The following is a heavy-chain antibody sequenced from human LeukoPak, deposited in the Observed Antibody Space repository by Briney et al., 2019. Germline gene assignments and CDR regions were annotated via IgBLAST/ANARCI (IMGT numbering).Heavy chain of an antibody. CDR3: ARDVLWFGELLLSGAFDI. V-gene: IGHV3-21*01. CDR2: ISSSSSYI. Sequence: GSLRLSCAASGFTFSSYSMNWVRQAPGKGLEWVSSISSSSSYIYYADSVKGRFTISRDNAKNSLYLQMNSLRAEDTAVYYCARDVLWFGELLLSGAFDIWGQGIMVTVSS. D-gene: IGHD3-10*01. CDR1: GFTFSSYS. J-gene: IGHJ3*02.